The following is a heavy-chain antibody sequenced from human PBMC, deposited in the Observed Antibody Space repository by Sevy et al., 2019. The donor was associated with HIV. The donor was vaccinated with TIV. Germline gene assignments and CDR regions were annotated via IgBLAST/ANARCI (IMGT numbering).Heavy chain of an antibody. D-gene: IGHD1-1*01. CDR3: AGEGGSGPHDY. CDR2: LSFVCGKI. CDR1: GFAFYEYS. Sequence: GGSLRLSCAASGFAFYEYSMSWIRQAPGKGLEWVAILSFVCGKINYADPVKGRFTISRKNSKNSFYLQMDNLSVEDTALYYCAGEGGSGPHDYWGQGTRVTVSS. J-gene: IGHJ4*02. V-gene: IGHV3-23*01.